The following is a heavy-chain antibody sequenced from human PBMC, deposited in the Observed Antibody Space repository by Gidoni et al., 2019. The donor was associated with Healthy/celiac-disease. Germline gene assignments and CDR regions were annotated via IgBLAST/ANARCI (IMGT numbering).Heavy chain of an antibody. Sequence: EVQLVESGGGLVQPGRSLRLSCAASGFTFDDYAMHWGRQAPGKGLEWVSGISWNSGSIGYADSVKGRFTISRDNAKNSLYLQMNSLRAEDTALYYCAKDAYGGWYGGGNFDYWGQGTLVTVSS. J-gene: IGHJ4*02. CDR2: ISWNSGSI. D-gene: IGHD6-19*01. CDR3: AKDAYGGWYGGGNFDY. V-gene: IGHV3-9*01. CDR1: GFTFDDYA.